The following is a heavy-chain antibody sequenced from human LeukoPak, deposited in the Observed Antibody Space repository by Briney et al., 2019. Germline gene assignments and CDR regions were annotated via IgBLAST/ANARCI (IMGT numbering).Heavy chain of an antibody. CDR3: AKSSSGTYHY. V-gene: IGHV1-3*01. D-gene: IGHD3-10*01. CDR2: INANNGDT. Sequence: ASVKVSCKASGYAFTSYTMHWLRQAPGQGLEWMGSINANNGDTKYSQKFQGRVTFTRDTSASSAYMELSRLRSEDTAVYYCAKSSSGTYHYWGQGTLVTVSS. J-gene: IGHJ4*02. CDR1: GYAFTSYT.